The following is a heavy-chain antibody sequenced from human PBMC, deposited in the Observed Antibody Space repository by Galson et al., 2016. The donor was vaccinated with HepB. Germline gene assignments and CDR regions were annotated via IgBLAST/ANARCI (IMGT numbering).Heavy chain of an antibody. J-gene: IGHJ5*01. D-gene: IGHD1-1*01. Sequence: SLRLSCAVSGFPFSNYGMSWVRQAPGGGLEWVSSIISDGNSRYYADSLKGRFTISRDNAENSLYLEITSLTVEDTAVYYCATHNAWRLDSWGQGTLVTVSS. CDR2: IISDGNSR. CDR3: ATHNAWRLDS. CDR1: GFPFSNYG. V-gene: IGHV3-21*01.